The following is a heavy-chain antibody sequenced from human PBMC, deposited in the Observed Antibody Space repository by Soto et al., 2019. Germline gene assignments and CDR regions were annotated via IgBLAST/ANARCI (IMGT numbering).Heavy chain of an antibody. Sequence: GGSLRLSCASSGFTFSSYGMRWVRHAPGKGLDLVAVIWYDGSNKYYAYSVNGRFTISRYNSKNTLYLQMNSLRAEDTAVYYCAKDRPKQWLVESFDYWGQGTLVTVSS. CDR1: GFTFSSYG. CDR2: IWYDGSNK. D-gene: IGHD6-19*01. V-gene: IGHV3-33*06. J-gene: IGHJ4*02. CDR3: AKDRPKQWLVESFDY.